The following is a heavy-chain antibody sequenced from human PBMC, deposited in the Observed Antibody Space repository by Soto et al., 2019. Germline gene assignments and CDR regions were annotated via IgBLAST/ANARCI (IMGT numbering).Heavy chain of an antibody. J-gene: IGHJ6*02. Sequence: PSETLSLTCTVSGGSISSSSYYWGWIRQPPGKGLEWIGSIYYSGSTYYNPSLKSRVTISVDTSKNQFFLKLSSVTAADTAVYYCARLSSGGGDYYYGMDVWGQGTTVPVSS. CDR3: ARLSSGGGDYYYGMDV. CDR2: IYYSGST. V-gene: IGHV4-39*01. D-gene: IGHD6-19*01. CDR1: GGSISSSSYY.